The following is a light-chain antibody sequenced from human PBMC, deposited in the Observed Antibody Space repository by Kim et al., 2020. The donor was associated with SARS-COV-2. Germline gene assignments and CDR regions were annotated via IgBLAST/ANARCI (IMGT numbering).Light chain of an antibody. CDR2: RAS. CDR1: QNIRRW. J-gene: IGKJ1*01. CDR3: QQYDTYSWT. Sequence: DIQMTQSPSSLSASVGDRVIITCRASQNIRRWLAWYQQKPGTAPKLLVYRASTLESGVASRFSGSGSGIEFTLTISSLQPDDSATYYCQQYDTYSWTFGQGTKVDIK. V-gene: IGKV1-5*03.